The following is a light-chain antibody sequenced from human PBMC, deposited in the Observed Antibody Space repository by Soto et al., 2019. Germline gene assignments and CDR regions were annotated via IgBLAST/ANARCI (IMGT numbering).Light chain of an antibody. CDR2: ITK. Sequence: QSVLTQPPSVSGAPGQTVTISCTGTSSNIGAGSDVHWYQQLPGAAPKLLIYITKNRPSGVPDRFSGSKSGSSASLAITGLQAEDEADYYCQTYDISLSCSYVFGTGTKVTVL. CDR1: SSNIGAGSD. J-gene: IGLJ1*01. CDR3: QTYDISLSCSYV. V-gene: IGLV1-40*01.